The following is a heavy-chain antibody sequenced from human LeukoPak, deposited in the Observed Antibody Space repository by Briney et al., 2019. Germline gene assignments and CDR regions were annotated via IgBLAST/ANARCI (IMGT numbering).Heavy chain of an antibody. D-gene: IGHD3-22*01. Sequence: KPSETLSLTCAVYGGSFSGYYWSWIRQPPGKGLEWIGEINHSGSTNYNPSLKSRVTISVDTSKNQFSLKLSSVTAADTAVYYCARELVYYDSSGYWDYWGQGTLVTVSS. CDR2: INHSGST. V-gene: IGHV4-34*01. CDR1: GGSFSGYY. CDR3: ARELVYYDSSGYWDY. J-gene: IGHJ4*02.